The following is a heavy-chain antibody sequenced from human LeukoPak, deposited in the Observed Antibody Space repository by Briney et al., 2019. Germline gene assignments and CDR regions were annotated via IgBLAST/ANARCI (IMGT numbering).Heavy chain of an antibody. D-gene: IGHD3-3*01. Sequence: GGSLRLSCAASGFTFSSYAMSWVRQAPGKGLEWVSSISGSGVTTYYADSVKGRFTVSRDTSQNTLYLQMNSLRAEDTAVYYCARVGYDLMGRRSGEWFDPWGQGTLVTVSS. CDR1: GFTFSSYA. CDR2: ISGSGVTT. V-gene: IGHV3-23*01. J-gene: IGHJ5*02. CDR3: ARVGYDLMGRRSGEWFDP.